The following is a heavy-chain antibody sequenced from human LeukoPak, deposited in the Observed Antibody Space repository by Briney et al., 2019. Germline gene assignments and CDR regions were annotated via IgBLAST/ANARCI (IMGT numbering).Heavy chain of an antibody. Sequence: SETLSLTCTVSGGSISNGGYYWSWIRQHPGKGLEWIGYIYYSGSTYYNPSLKSRVTISVDTSKNQFSLKLSSVTAADTAVYYCARSPIVPAAIDGMDVWGKGTTVTVSS. J-gene: IGHJ6*04. CDR2: IYYSGST. V-gene: IGHV4-31*03. CDR3: ARSPIVPAAIDGMDV. D-gene: IGHD2-2*01. CDR1: GGSISNGGYY.